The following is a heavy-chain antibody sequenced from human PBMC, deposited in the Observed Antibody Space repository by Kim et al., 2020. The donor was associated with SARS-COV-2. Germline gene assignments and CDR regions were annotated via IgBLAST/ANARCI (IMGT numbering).Heavy chain of an antibody. V-gene: IGHV4-31*02. CDR3: AREKSGYRTDY. CDR2: T. J-gene: IGHJ4*02. Sequence: TYENPSLKRRVTISVDTSKNQFSLKLSSVTAADTAVYYCAREKSGYRTDYWGQGTLVTVSS. D-gene: IGHD6-13*01.